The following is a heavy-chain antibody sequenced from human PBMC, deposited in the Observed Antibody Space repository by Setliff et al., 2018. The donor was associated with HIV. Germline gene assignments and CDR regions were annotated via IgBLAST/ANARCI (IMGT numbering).Heavy chain of an antibody. D-gene: IGHD3-10*01. CDR1: GGSFSGYY. V-gene: IGHV4-34*01. J-gene: IGHJ6*02. CDR3: ARVETTVRGATYGMDV. CDR2: INHRGST. Sequence: TSETLSLTCAVYGGSFSGYYWNWIRQPPGKGLEWIGEINHRGSTNYNPSLKSRVTISVDTSKNQLSLNLTSVTAADTAVYYCARVETTVRGATYGMDVWGQGTTVTVSS.